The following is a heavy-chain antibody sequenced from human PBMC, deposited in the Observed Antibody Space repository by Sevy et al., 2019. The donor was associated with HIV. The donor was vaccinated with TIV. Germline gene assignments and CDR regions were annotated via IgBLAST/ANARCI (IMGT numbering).Heavy chain of an antibody. Sequence: SETLCLTCTVSGGSISSYYWSWIRQPAGKGLEWIGRIYTSGSTNYNPSLKSRVTMSVDTSKNQFSLKLSSVTAADTAVYYCARGSPVVPAAMLYYYYYGMDVWGQGTTVTVSS. J-gene: IGHJ6*02. CDR3: ARGSPVVPAAMLYYYYYGMDV. D-gene: IGHD2-2*01. V-gene: IGHV4-4*07. CDR1: GGSISSYY. CDR2: IYTSGST.